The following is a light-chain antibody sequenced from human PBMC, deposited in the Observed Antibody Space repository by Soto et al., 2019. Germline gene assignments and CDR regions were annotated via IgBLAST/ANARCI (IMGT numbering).Light chain of an antibody. CDR2: EVS. CDR1: SSDVGGYNY. CDR3: CSYAGSSWI. J-gene: IGLJ2*01. Sequence: QSALTQPPSASGSPGQSVTISCTGTSSDVGGYNYVSWYQQHPGKAPKLMIYEVSKRPSGVPDRFSGSKSGNTASLTVSGLQAEDEADYYCCSYAGSSWIFGGGTKVTVL. V-gene: IGLV2-8*01.